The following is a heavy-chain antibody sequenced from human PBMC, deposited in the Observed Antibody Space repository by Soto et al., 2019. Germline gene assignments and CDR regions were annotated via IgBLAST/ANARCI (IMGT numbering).Heavy chain of an antibody. D-gene: IGHD3-9*01. J-gene: IGHJ4*02. CDR3: TRDRDEILTGYHDY. V-gene: IGHV3-30-3*01. CDR2: ISNDGSEK. CDR1: GFSFTHFA. Sequence: VHLVESGGGVVQPGGSLRLSCAASGFSFTHFALHWVRRAPGKGLEWVALISNDGSEKYYTDSVKGRFTISRDNSKNTLYLQMNSLRAEDTAVYFCTRDRDEILTGYHDYWGQGTLVTVSS.